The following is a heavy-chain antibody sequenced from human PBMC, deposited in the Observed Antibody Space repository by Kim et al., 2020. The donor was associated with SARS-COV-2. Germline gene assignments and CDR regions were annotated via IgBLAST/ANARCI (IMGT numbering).Heavy chain of an antibody. V-gene: IGHV3-30*18. Sequence: GGSLRLSCAASGFTFSSYGMHWVRQAPGKGLEWVAVISYDGSNKYYADSVKGRFTISRDNSKNTLYLQMNSLRAEDTAVYYCAKAGWAAAATGYFDYWGQGTLVTVSS. CDR1: GFTFSSYG. CDR2: ISYDGSNK. J-gene: IGHJ4*02. CDR3: AKAGWAAAATGYFDY. D-gene: IGHD6-13*01.